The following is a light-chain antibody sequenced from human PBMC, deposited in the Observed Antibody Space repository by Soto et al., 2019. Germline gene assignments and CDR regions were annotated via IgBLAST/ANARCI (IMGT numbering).Light chain of an antibody. V-gene: IGKV3-20*01. CDR1: QSVNSDY. CDR3: YYYAYSQFA. J-gene: IGKJ3*01. CDR2: GAS. Sequence: EIVLTQSPGTLSLSPGERATLSCRATQSVNSDYLAWYQQRPGQAPRLLMHGASSRASGIPDRFSGSGSGADFTLTISRLEPEDFAVYYCYYYAYSQFAFGPGTKVDIK.